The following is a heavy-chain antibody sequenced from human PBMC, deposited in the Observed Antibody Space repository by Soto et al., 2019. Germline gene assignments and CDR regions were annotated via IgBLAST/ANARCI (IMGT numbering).Heavy chain of an antibody. D-gene: IGHD3-10*01. CDR1: GFTFSTHS. Sequence: EVLLVESGGGLVQPGGSLRLSCTVSGFTFSTHSMNWVRQAPGKGLEWISYITTTSNTMYYADSVKGRFTVSRDNARNSLYLQMNSLRDEDTAVYYCARSLPLLGSDYWGQGTLVIVSS. CDR2: ITTTSNTM. V-gene: IGHV3-48*02. J-gene: IGHJ4*02. CDR3: ARSLPLLGSDY.